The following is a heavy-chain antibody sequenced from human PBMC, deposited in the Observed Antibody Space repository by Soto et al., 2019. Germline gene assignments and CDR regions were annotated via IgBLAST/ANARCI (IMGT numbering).Heavy chain of an antibody. D-gene: IGHD3-22*01. J-gene: IGHJ5*02. CDR1: GYSFTSYW. Sequence: PGESLKISCKGSGYSFTSYWIGWVRQMPGKGLEWMGIIYPGDSDTRYSPSFQGQVTISADKSISTAYLQWSSLKASDTATYYWARLQYYDSSGYYGLLVWFDPWGQGTLVTVSS. CDR2: IYPGDSDT. CDR3: ARLQYYDSSGYYGLLVWFDP. V-gene: IGHV5-51*01.